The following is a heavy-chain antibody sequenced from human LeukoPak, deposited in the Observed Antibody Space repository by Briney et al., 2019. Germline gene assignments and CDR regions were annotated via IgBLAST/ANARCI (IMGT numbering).Heavy chain of an antibody. Sequence: SETLSFTCTVSGGSISSYYWSWIRQPPGKGLEWIGYIYYSGTTNYNPSLKSRVTISVDTSKNQFSLKLSSVTAADTAVYYCARHGGIAYYYGMDVWGQGTTVTVSS. J-gene: IGHJ6*02. CDR2: IYYSGTT. CDR1: GGSISSYY. CDR3: ARHGGIAYYYGMDV. D-gene: IGHD6-13*01. V-gene: IGHV4-59*08.